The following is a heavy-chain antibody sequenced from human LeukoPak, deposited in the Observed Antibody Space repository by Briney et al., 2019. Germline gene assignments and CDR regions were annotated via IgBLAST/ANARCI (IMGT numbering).Heavy chain of an antibody. J-gene: IGHJ4*02. Sequence: SQTLSLTCTVSGGSISSGTYYWSWIRQPAGKGLEWIGRLYTSGSTDYNPSLKSRVTMSVDTSKNQFSLKLRSVTAADTAVYYCARGTVTTLFDYWGQGTLVTVSS. D-gene: IGHD4-17*01. CDR3: ARGTVTTLFDY. CDR1: GGSISSGTYY. CDR2: LYTSGST. V-gene: IGHV4-61*02.